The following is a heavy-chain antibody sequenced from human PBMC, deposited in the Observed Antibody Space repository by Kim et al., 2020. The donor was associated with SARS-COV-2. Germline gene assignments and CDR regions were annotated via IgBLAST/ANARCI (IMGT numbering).Heavy chain of an antibody. V-gene: IGHV4-34*01. D-gene: IGHD3-10*01. Sequence: PSLKSRVTISVDTSKNQFSLKLSSVTAADTAVYYCARARSYGSGSYYNDYWGQGTLVTVSS. J-gene: IGHJ4*02. CDR3: ARARSYGSGSYYNDY.